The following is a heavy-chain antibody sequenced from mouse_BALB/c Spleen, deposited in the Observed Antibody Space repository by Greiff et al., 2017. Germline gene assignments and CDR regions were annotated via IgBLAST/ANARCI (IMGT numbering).Heavy chain of an antibody. CDR3: ARERGGYYVYYAMDY. V-gene: IGHV2-9*02. Sequence: VQRVESGPGLVAPSQSLSITCTVSGFSLTSYGVHWVRQPPGKGLEWLGVIWAGGSTNYNSALMSRLSISKDNSKSQVFLKMNSLQTDDTAMYYCARERGGYYVYYAMDYWGQGTSVTVSS. D-gene: IGHD2-3*01. CDR2: IWAGGST. CDR1: GFSLTSYG. J-gene: IGHJ4*01.